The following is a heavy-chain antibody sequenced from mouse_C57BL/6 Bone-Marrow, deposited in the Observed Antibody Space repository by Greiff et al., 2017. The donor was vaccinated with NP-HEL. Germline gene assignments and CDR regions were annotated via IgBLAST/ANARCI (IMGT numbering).Heavy chain of an antibody. V-gene: IGHV1-82*01. J-gene: IGHJ3*01. Sequence: QVQLQQSGPELVKPGASVKISCKASGYAFSSSWMNWVKQRPGKGLEWIGRIYPGDGDTNYNGKFKGKATLTADKSSSTAYMQLSSLTSEDSAVYFCARSEGDSSGYGFAYWGQGTLVTVSA. CDR3: ARSEGDSSGYGFAY. D-gene: IGHD3-2*02. CDR2: IYPGDGDT. CDR1: GYAFSSSW.